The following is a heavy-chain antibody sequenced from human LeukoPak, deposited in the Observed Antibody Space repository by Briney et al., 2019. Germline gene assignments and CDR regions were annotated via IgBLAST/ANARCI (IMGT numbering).Heavy chain of an antibody. CDR2: ISDDGTHT. CDR1: GFTFSTFP. D-gene: IGHD1-7*01. CDR3: ARGAGTTVYYIDV. J-gene: IGHJ6*03. Sequence: PGRSLRLSCAASGFTFSTFPMHWVRQAPGKGLQWLAVISDDGTHTYYADSVKGRFTISRDNSKNTLFLQMNSLTTEDTAVYYCARGAGTTVYYIDVWGNGSTVTVSS. V-gene: IGHV3-30*01.